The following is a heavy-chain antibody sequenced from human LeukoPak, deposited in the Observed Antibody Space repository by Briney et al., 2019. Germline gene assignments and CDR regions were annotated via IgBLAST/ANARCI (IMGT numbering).Heavy chain of an antibody. CDR1: GFTFDDYA. V-gene: IGHV3-9*01. D-gene: IGHD6-19*01. J-gene: IGHJ4*02. Sequence: PGGSLRLSCAASGFTFDDYAMHWVRQAPGKGLEWVSGISWNSGSIGYADSVKGRFTISRDNAKNSLYLQMNSLRAEDTALYYCAKDKGNGWYGSFDYWGQGTLVTVSS. CDR3: AKDKGNGWYGSFDY. CDR2: ISWNSGSI.